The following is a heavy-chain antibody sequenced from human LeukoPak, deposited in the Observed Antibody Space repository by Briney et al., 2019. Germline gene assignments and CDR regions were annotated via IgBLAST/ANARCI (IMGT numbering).Heavy chain of an antibody. CDR3: SGDLNWFDP. CDR1: GGTFSSYA. CDR2: IIPIFGTA. J-gene: IGHJ5*02. V-gene: IGHV1-69*05. Sequence: GDSVKVSCKASGGTFSSYAISWVRQAPGQGLEWMGRIIPIFGTANYAQKFQGRVTITTDESTSTAYMELSSLRSEDTAVYYCSGDLNWFDPWGQGTLVTVSS.